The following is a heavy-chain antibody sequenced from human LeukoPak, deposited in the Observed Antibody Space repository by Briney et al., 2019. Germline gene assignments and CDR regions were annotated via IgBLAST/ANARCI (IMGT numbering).Heavy chain of an antibody. D-gene: IGHD4-17*01. V-gene: IGHV4-39*01. J-gene: IGHJ4*02. CDR1: GGSVGSGDYY. Sequence: PSETLSLTCTVSGGSVGSGDYYWGWIRQPPGKGLEWIGTIYYSGSTYYNTSLKSRVTISVDMSNNQFSLKLNSVTAADTAVYFCARHDYCDYGPFDCWGQGTLVTVSS. CDR2: IYYSGST. CDR3: ARHDYCDYGPFDC.